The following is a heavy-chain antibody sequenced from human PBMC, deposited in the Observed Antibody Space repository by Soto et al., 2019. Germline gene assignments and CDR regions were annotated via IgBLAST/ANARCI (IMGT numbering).Heavy chain of an antibody. V-gene: IGHV3-66*01. CDR1: GFTVTNNY. Sequence: PGGSLRLSCAASGFTVTNNYMSWVRQAPGKGLEWVSVIHTGGSTYYADSVKGRFTISRDNSKNTLYLQMNSLRAEDTAVYYCARDNRVDTAMGIDYWGQGTLVTVSS. J-gene: IGHJ4*02. CDR2: IHTGGST. CDR3: ARDNRVDTAMGIDY. D-gene: IGHD5-18*01.